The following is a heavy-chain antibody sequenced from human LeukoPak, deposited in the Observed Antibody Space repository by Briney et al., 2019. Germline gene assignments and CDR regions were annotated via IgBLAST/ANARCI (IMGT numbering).Heavy chain of an antibody. CDR3: ARDPGASYYYDSSGPHRHDSFDI. CDR2: KYYRYKGHN. V-gene: IGHV6-1*01. CDR1: GDSVSSNSAA. Sequence: SQTLSLTCAISGDSVSSNSAAWHWIRQSPSRGLEWLGRKYYRYKGHNDYAVSVKSRVTINPDTSKNQFSLQLNSVTPEDTAVYYCARDPGASYYYDSSGPHRHDSFDIWGQGTMVTVSS. J-gene: IGHJ3*02. D-gene: IGHD3-22*01.